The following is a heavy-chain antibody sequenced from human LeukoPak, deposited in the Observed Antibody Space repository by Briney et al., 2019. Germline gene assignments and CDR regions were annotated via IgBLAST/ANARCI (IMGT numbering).Heavy chain of an antibody. J-gene: IGHJ5*02. D-gene: IGHD1-26*01. V-gene: IGHV1-69*02. CDR3: AVSGSLLNWFDP. CDR1: GYTFTSYY. CDR2: IIPILDIT. Sequence: ASVKVSCKASGYTFTSYYMHWVRQAPGQGLEWMGRIIPILDITKYSEKFQGRVSITADRSTTTAYMELSSLRSDDTAVYYCAVSGSLLNWFDPWGQGTLVTVSS.